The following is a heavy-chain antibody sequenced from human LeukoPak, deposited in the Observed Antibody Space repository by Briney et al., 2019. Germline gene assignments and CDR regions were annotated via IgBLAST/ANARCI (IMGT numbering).Heavy chain of an antibody. CDR2: ISAYNGNT. CDR3: ARVGAVEYDSWDGWFDP. J-gene: IGHJ5*02. D-gene: IGHD3-3*01. CDR1: GYTFTSYG. Sequence: ASVKVSCKASGYTFTSYGISWVRQAPGQGLEWMGWISAYNGNTNYAQKLQGRVTMTTDTSTSTAYMELRSLRSDDTAVYYCARVGAVEYDSWDGWFDPWGQGTLVTVSS. V-gene: IGHV1-18*01.